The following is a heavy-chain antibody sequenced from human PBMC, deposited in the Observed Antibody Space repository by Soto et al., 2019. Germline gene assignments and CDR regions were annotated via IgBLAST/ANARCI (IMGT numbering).Heavy chain of an antibody. D-gene: IGHD3-22*01. J-gene: IGHJ4*02. CDR2: TRNKANSYTT. CDR3: ARADYDSSGYYYDY. V-gene: IGHV3-72*01. Sequence: GGSLRLSCAASGFTFSDHYMDWVRQAPGKGLEWVGRTRNKANSYTTEYAASVKGRFTISRDDSKNSLYLQMNSLKTEDTAVYYCARADYDSSGYYYDYWGQGTLVTVSS. CDR1: GFTFSDHY.